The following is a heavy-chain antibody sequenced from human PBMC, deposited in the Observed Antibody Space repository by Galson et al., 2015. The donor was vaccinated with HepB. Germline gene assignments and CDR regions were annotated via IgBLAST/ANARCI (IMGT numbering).Heavy chain of an antibody. Sequence: SLRLSCAASGFTFSGYWMTWVRQAPGKGLEWVANIKQDGREKYYVDSVKARFTISRNNAKNSLFLQMNSLRVEDTAVYYCARVSIGVAGTRWSPQNHYYYYYMDVWGKGTTVTVSS. CDR3: ARVSIGVAGTRWSPQNHYYYYYMDV. CDR1: GFTFSGYW. V-gene: IGHV3-7*03. CDR2: IKQDGREK. D-gene: IGHD6-19*01. J-gene: IGHJ6*03.